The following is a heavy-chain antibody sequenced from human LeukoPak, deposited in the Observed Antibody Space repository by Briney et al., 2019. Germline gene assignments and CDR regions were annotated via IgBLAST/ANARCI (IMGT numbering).Heavy chain of an antibody. CDR2: INPSGGST. J-gene: IGHJ4*02. CDR3: ARDRSVAATNTNFDY. V-gene: IGHV1-46*01. CDR1: GYTFSDYY. D-gene: IGHD2-15*01. Sequence: ASVKVSCKTSGYTFSDYYMHWVRQAPGQGLEWMGIINPSGGSTSYAQKFQGRVTMTRDMSTSTVYMELSSLRSEDTAVYYCARDRSVAATNTNFDYWGQGTLVTGSS.